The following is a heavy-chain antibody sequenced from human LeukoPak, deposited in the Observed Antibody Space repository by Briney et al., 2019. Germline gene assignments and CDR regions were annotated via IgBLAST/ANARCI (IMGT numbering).Heavy chain of an antibody. Sequence: SETLSLTCTVSGGSISSSSYYWGWIRQPPGKGLEWIGSIYYSGSTYYNPSLKSRVTISVDTSKNQFSLKLSSVTAADTAVYYCARVRITMVRGVNWFDPWGQGTLVTVSS. CDR1: GGSISSSSYY. J-gene: IGHJ5*02. CDR3: ARVRITMVRGVNWFDP. V-gene: IGHV4-39*01. D-gene: IGHD3-10*01. CDR2: IYYSGST.